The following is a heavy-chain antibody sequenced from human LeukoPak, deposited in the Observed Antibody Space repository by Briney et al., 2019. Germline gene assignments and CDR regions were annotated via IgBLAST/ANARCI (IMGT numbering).Heavy chain of an antibody. Sequence: PSETLSLTCAVYGGSFIGYYWSWIRQPPGKGLEWIGEINHSGSTNYNPSLKSRVTISVDTSKNQFSLKLSSVTAADTAVYYCATIAVAGKNDYWGHGTLVIVSS. CDR1: GGSFIGYY. V-gene: IGHV4-34*01. CDR2: INHSGST. CDR3: ATIAVAGKNDY. J-gene: IGHJ4*01. D-gene: IGHD6-19*01.